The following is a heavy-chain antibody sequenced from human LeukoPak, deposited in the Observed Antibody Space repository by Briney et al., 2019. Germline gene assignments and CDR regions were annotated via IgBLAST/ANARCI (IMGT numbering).Heavy chain of an antibody. CDR3: ASGLGELLPLVFDY. J-gene: IGHJ4*02. CDR2: IYYSGST. D-gene: IGHD3-10*01. CDR1: GGSISSGGYY. V-gene: IGHV4-31*03. Sequence: SETLSLTCTVSGGSISSGGYYWSWIRQHPGKGLEWIGYIYYSGSTYYNPSLKSRVTISVDTSKNQFFLKLSSVTAADTAVYYCASGLGELLPLVFDYWGQGTLVTVSS.